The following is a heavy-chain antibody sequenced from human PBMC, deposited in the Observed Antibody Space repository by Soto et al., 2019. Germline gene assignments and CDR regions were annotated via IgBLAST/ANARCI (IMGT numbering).Heavy chain of an antibody. J-gene: IGHJ5*02. V-gene: IGHV1-69*04. CDR1: GGTFSSYT. D-gene: IGHD6-13*01. CDR2: IIPILGIA. CDR3: AREASSSWYAAIGDWFDP. Sequence: SVKVSCKASGGTFSSYTISWVRQAPGQGLEWMGRIIPILGIANYAQKFQGRVTITADKSTSTAYMELSSLRSEDTAVYYCAREASSSWYAAIGDWFDPWGQGTLVTVSS.